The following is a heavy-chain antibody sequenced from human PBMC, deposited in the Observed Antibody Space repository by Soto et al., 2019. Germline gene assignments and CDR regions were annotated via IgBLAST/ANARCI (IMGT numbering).Heavy chain of an antibody. CDR3: ARFRWKYYDRNVYTGYEDCFDY. D-gene: IGHD3-22*01. CDR1: GFTFSTYA. CDR2: VSASGLNT. Sequence: GGSLRLSCAASGFTFSTYAMAWVRQAPGKGLEWVSGVSASGLNTDYADPVKGRFYISRDNSKNTVSLHMNSLRAEDTALYYCARFRWKYYDRNVYTGYEDCFDYWGQGIPVTVSS. V-gene: IGHV3-23*01. J-gene: IGHJ4*02.